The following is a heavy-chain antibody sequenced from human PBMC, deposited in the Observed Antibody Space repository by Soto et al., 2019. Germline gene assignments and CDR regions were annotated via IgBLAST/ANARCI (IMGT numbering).Heavy chain of an antibody. CDR1: GFTFTSSA. J-gene: IGHJ6*02. V-gene: IGHV1-58*01. D-gene: IGHD3-16*01. Sequence: GASVKVSCKASGFTFTSSAVQWVRQARGQRLEWIGWIVVGSGNTNYAQKFQERVTITRDMSTSTAYMELSSLRSEDTAVYYCAADRGRQTSGLLPSYYYYYGMDVWGQGTTVTVSS. CDR3: AADRGRQTSGLLPSYYYYYGMDV. CDR2: IVVGSGNT.